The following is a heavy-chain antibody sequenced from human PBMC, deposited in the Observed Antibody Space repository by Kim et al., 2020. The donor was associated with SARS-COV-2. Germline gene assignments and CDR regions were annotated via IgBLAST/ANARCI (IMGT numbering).Heavy chain of an antibody. D-gene: IGHD3-3*01. CDR1: GFSLSTSGMC. J-gene: IGHJ3*02. CDR2: IDWDDDK. V-gene: IGHV2-70*01. Sequence: SGPTLVNPTQTLTLTCTFSGFSLSTSGMCVSWIRQPPGKALEWLALIDWDDDKYYSTSLKTRLTISKDTSKNQVVLTMTNMDPVDTATYYCARSFSSRITIFGVVIIRDAFDIWGQGTMVTVSS. CDR3: ARSFSSRITIFGVVIIRDAFDI.